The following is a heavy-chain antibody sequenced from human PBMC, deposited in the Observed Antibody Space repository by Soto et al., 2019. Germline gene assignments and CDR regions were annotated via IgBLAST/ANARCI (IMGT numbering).Heavy chain of an antibody. CDR3: ARGPQGRRSDNWFDP. CDR2: IHNSGAS. V-gene: IGHV4-59*02. J-gene: IGHJ5*02. Sequence: PSETLSLTCSVSGASVSGYYWSWIRQTPGKGLEWIGNIHNSGASKYNPSLKSRVTISLDTSKNEFSLKIASVTAADTGVYYCARGPQGRRSDNWFDPWGQGSLVTVSS. CDR1: GASVSGYY.